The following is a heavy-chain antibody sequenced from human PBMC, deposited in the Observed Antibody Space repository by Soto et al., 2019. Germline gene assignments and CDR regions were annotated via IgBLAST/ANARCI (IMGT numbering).Heavy chain of an antibody. CDR1: GGSISSYY. V-gene: IGHV4-59*01. Sequence: SETLSLTCTVSGGSISSYYWSWIRQPPGKGLEWIGYIYYSGSTNYNPSLKSRVTISVDTSKNQFSLKLSSVTAADTAVYYCARDPDYGDYVGAFDIWGQGTMVTVSS. CDR3: ARDPDYGDYVGAFDI. J-gene: IGHJ3*02. CDR2: IYYSGST. D-gene: IGHD4-17*01.